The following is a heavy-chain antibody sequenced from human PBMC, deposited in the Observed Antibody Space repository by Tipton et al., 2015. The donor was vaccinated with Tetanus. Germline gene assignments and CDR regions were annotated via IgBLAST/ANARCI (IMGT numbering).Heavy chain of an antibody. V-gene: IGHV4-59*01. CDR1: GGSISSYY. Sequence: TLSLTCTVSGGSISSYYWSWIRQPPGKGLEWIGYIYYSGSTNYNPSLKSRVTISVDTSKNQFSLKLSSVTAADTAVYYCARGVPYCSGGSCYSGAGYFDYWGQGTLVTVSS. CDR2: IYYSGST. D-gene: IGHD2-15*01. CDR3: ARGVPYCSGGSCYSGAGYFDY. J-gene: IGHJ4*02.